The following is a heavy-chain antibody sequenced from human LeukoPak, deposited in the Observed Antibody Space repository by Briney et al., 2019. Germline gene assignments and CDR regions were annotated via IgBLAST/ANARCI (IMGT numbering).Heavy chain of an antibody. Sequence: GGSLRLSCAASGFTFSSYSMNWVRQAPGKGLEWVSYISNKGSSSTTYYADSVKGRFTISRDDAQNSLYLQMNSLRADDTAVYYCAKDILAAGLFFDYWGQGILVTVSS. J-gene: IGHJ4*02. CDR3: AKDILAAGLFFDY. D-gene: IGHD6-13*01. CDR2: ISNKGSSSTT. V-gene: IGHV3-48*04. CDR1: GFTFSSYS.